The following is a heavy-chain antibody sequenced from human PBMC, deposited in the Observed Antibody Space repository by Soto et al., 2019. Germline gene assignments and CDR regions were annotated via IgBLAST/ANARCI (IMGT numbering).Heavy chain of an antibody. CDR3: ARVRSGVGYNWFDP. J-gene: IGHJ5*02. CDR2: IYYSGST. Sequence: SETLSLTCTVSGGSISSGAYYWSWLRQHPGRGLEWIGYIYYSGSTYYNPSLKSRVTISVDTSKSQFSLKLSSVTAADTAVYYCARVRSGVGYNWFDPWGQGTLVTVSS. D-gene: IGHD3-16*01. CDR1: GGSISSGAYY. V-gene: IGHV4-31*03.